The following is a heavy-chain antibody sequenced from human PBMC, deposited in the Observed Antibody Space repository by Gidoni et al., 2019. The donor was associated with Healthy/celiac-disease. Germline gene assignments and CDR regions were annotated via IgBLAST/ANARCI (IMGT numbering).Heavy chain of an antibody. J-gene: IGHJ4*02. CDR3: ARGLGSHIAVAGKGGDY. CDR2: ISSSSSTI. CDR1: GFTFSSYS. D-gene: IGHD6-19*01. V-gene: IGHV3-48*02. Sequence: EVQLVESGGGLVQPGGSLRLSCAASGFTFSSYSMNWVRQAPGKGLEWVSYISSSSSTIYYADSVKGRFTISRDNAKNSLYLQMNSLRDEDTAVYYCARGLGSHIAVAGKGGDYWGQGTLVTVSS.